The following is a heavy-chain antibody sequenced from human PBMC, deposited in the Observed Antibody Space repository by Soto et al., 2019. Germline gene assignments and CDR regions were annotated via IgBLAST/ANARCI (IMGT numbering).Heavy chain of an antibody. Sequence: EVQLVESGGGLVQPGGSLRLSCAASGFTFSSYEMNWVRQAPGKGLEWVSYISASGSTIYYADSVKGRITISRDNARNSLYLQMSSLRAEDTAVYYCARMWGGYSGYNYGADSWGQGTLVTVSS. CDR2: ISASGSTI. V-gene: IGHV3-48*03. J-gene: IGHJ4*02. CDR3: ARMWGGYSGYNYGADS. CDR1: GFTFSSYE. D-gene: IGHD5-18*01.